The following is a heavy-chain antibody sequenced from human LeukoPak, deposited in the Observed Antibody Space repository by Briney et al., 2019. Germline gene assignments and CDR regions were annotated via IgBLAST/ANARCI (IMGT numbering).Heavy chain of an antibody. V-gene: IGHV4-39*01. D-gene: IGHD3-22*01. CDR1: DGSITSNYY. Sequence: PSGTLSLTCAVSDGSITSNYYWGWIRQPPGKGLEWIGSISYSGSTHYNLSLKSRVTISVDTSKNQFSLKLRSVTAADTAVYYCARLSDDSSGYYSGGYFDYWGQGTLVTVSS. CDR2: ISYSGST. CDR3: ARLSDDSSGYYSGGYFDY. J-gene: IGHJ4*02.